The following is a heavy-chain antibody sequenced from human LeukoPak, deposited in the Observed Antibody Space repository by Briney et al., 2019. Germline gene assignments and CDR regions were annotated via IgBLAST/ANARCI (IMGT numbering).Heavy chain of an antibody. CDR1: GGSISSYY. V-gene: IGHV4-59*01. CDR3: ARGLVAGPFDY. Sequence: SETLSLTCTVSGGSISSYYWSWIRQPPGKGLEWIGYIYYSGSTYYNPSFKSRVTISVDTSKNQFSLKLSSVTAADTAVYYCARGLVAGPFDYWGQGTLVTVSS. J-gene: IGHJ4*02. D-gene: IGHD6-19*01. CDR2: IYYSGST.